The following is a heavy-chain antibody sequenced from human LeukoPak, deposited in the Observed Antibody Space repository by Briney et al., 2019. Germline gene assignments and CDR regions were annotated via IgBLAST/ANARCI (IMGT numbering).Heavy chain of an antibody. D-gene: IGHD1-1*01. Sequence: SETLSLTCTVSGDSPGSSPYYWAWIRQPPGKGLEWLGSVFYTGGTHYSPSLRGRITISLDTSKSQFSMNLWSVTAADTAVYYCARDRGTWNDDGFDYWGQGTLVTVSS. J-gene: IGHJ4*02. CDR3: ARDRGTWNDDGFDY. CDR1: GDSPGSSPYY. CDR2: VFYTGGT. V-gene: IGHV4-39*07.